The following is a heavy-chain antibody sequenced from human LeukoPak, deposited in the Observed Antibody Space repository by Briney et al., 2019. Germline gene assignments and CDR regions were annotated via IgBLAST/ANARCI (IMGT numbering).Heavy chain of an antibody. J-gene: IGHJ3*02. CDR1: RYSLTSCW. CDR3: ARHPRYYIGWVGPRDLDAFDI. V-gene: IGHV5-51*01. CDR2: IDPDDSAT. Sequence: GESLKISCDAYRYSLTSCWIGWVRQMPGRGLEWMGVIDPDDSATRYSPSFQGQVTMSADKSITTAYLQWSNLKSSDTAMYYCARHPRYYIGWVGPRDLDAFDIWGQGTMVIVSS. D-gene: IGHD6-19*01.